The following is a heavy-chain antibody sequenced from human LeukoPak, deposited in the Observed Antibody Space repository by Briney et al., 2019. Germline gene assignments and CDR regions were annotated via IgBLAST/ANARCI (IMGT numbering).Heavy chain of an antibody. CDR2: IYYSGST. V-gene: IGHV4-39*01. CDR3: ARQSSSSLSWSDP. CDR1: GGSISSSSYY. J-gene: IGHJ5*02. D-gene: IGHD6-13*01. Sequence: SETLSLTCTVSGGSISSSSYYWGWIRQPPGKGLEWIGSIYYSGSTYYNPSLKGRVTISVDTSKNQFSLKLSSVTAADTAVYYCARQSSSSLSWSDPWGQGTLVTVSS.